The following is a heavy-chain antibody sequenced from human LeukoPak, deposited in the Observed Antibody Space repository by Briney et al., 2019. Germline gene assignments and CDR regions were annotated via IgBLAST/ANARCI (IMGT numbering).Heavy chain of an antibody. D-gene: IGHD2-15*01. CDR3: ARNARILYYFDY. CDR1: GFTFSSYG. CDR2: IWYDGSNK. J-gene: IGHJ4*02. Sequence: GGSLRLSCAASGFTFSSYGMHWVRQAPGKGLEWVAVIWYDGSNKYYADSVKGRFTISRDNSKNTLYLQMNSLRAEDTAVYYCARNARILYYFDYWGQGILVTVSS. V-gene: IGHV3-33*01.